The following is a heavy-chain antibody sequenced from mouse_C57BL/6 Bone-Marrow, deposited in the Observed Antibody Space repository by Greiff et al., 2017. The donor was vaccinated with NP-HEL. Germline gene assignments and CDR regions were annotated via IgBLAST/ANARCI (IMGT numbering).Heavy chain of an antibody. CDR1: GYTFTNYY. J-gene: IGHJ1*01. CDR2: INPYNGGT. D-gene: IGHD1-1*01. CDR3: ARENYYGSRYRCWYFDV. Sequence: VQLKESGPVLVKPGASVKMSCKASGYTFTNYYMNWVKQSHGKSLEWIGVINPYNGGTSYNQKFKGKATLTVDKSSSTAYMELNRLTSEDSAVYSCARENYYGSRYRCWYFDVWGPGTTVPVSS. V-gene: IGHV1-19*01.